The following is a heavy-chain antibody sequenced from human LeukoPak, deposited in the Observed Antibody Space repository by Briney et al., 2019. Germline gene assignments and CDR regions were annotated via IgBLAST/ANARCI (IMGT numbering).Heavy chain of an antibody. CDR2: ISWNSGSI. Sequence: GGSLRLSCAASGFTFDDYAMHWVRQAPGKGLEWVSGISWNSGSIGYADSVKGRFTISRDNAKNSLYLQMNSLRAEDTAVYYCARGSTTVVADFDYWGQGTLVTVSS. J-gene: IGHJ4*02. V-gene: IGHV3-9*01. CDR1: GFTFDDYA. CDR3: ARGSTTVVADFDY. D-gene: IGHD4-23*01.